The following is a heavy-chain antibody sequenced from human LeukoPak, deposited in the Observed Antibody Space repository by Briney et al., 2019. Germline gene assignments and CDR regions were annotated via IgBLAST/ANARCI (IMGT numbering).Heavy chain of an antibody. CDR2: ISPNGAIT. V-gene: IGHV3-64D*06. CDR1: GFTLSGYA. CDR3: VKGSSPSSYYFDY. J-gene: IGHJ4*02. Sequence: GGSLRLSCSASGFTLSGYAMHWVRQAPGKGLEYVSAISPNGAITKYADSVKGRFTTSRDNSKNTLYLQMSSLRAEDTAVYYCVKGSSPSSYYFDYWGQGTLVTVSS.